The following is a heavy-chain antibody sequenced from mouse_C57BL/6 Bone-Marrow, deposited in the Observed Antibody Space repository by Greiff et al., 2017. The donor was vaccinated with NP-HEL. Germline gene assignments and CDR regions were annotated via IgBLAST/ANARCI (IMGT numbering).Heavy chain of an antibody. D-gene: IGHD2-5*01. CDR2: IYPGDGDT. J-gene: IGHJ2*01. CDR3: ARAYYSNYVDFDY. Sequence: VKLVESGPELVKPGASVKISCKASGYAFSSSWMNWVKQRPGKGLEWIGRIYPGDGDTNNNGKFKGKATLTADKSSSTAYMQLSSLTSEDSAVYFCARAYYSNYVDFDYWGQGTTLTVSS. CDR1: GYAFSSSW. V-gene: IGHV1-82*01.